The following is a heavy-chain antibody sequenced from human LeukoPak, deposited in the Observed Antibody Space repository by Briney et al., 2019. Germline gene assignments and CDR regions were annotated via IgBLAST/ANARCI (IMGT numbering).Heavy chain of an antibody. CDR3: ARGDYDFWSGYWNWFDP. J-gene: IGHJ5*02. Sequence: PSETLSLTCTVSGGSISSYYWSWIRQPPGKGLEWIGYIYYSGSTNYNPSLKSRVTISVDTSKNQFSLKLSSVTAADTAVYYCARGDYDFWSGYWNWFDPWGQGTLVTVSS. D-gene: IGHD3-3*01. CDR1: GGSISSYY. V-gene: IGHV4-59*01. CDR2: IYYSGST.